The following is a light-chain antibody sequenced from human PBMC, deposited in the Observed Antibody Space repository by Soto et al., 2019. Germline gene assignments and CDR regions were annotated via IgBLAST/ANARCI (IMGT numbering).Light chain of an antibody. CDR3: QQYYSYPRLT. J-gene: IGKJ5*01. CDR1: QGISSY. Sequence: AIRMTQSPSSFSASTGDRVTITCRASQGISSYLAWYQQKPGKAPKLLIYAASTLQSGVPSRFSGSGSGTDCTLTIGCLQSEDFGTDYCQQYYSYPRLTFGQGTRLEIK. V-gene: IGKV1-8*01. CDR2: AAS.